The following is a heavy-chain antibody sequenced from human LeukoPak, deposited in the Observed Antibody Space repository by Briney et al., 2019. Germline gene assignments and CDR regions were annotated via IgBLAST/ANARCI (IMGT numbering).Heavy chain of an antibody. Sequence: GGSLRLSCAASGFTFSSYSMNWVRQAPGKGLEWVSSISSSSSYIYYADSVKGRFTISRDNAKNSLYLQMNSLRAEDTAVYYCARDVSELPQYYFDYWGQGTLVTVSS. CDR1: GFTFSSYS. CDR3: ARDVSELPQYYFDY. V-gene: IGHV3-21*01. J-gene: IGHJ4*02. D-gene: IGHD1-26*01. CDR2: ISSSSSYI.